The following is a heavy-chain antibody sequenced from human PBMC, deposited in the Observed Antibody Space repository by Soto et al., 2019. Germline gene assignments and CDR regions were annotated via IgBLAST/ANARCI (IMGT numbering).Heavy chain of an antibody. CDR1: GFTSDEYA. D-gene: IGHD1-1*01. J-gene: IGHJ4*02. Sequence: PGGSLRLSCVASGFTSDEYAMHWVRQVPGKGLEWVSGIYWYSNRVDYADSVKGRFTTSRDNAKNSLYLQMDYLRTEDTAFYYCVKDLQPGGADYWGQGTLVTVSS. CDR2: IYWYSNRV. CDR3: VKDLQPGGADY. V-gene: IGHV3-9*02.